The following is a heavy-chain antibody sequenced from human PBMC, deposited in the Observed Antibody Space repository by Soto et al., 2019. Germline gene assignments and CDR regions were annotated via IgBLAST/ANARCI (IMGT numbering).Heavy chain of an antibody. D-gene: IGHD2-15*01. Sequence: EVQLLESGGGLVQPGVSLRLSCAASGFTFSSYAMSWVRQAPGKGLEWVSAISGSGGSTYYADSVKGRFTISRDNSKNTLYLQMNSLRAEDTAVYYCAKDWEDIVVVVAASFDYWGQGTLVTVSS. J-gene: IGHJ4*02. CDR2: ISGSGGST. V-gene: IGHV3-23*01. CDR3: AKDWEDIVVVVAASFDY. CDR1: GFTFSSYA.